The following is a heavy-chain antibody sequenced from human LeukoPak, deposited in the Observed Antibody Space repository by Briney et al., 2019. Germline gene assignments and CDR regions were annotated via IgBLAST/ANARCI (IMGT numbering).Heavy chain of an antibody. D-gene: IGHD4-23*01. CDR1: GGTFNSYA. V-gene: IGHV1-69*04. CDR3: ASPADYGGD. CDR2: IIPLLGIA. Sequence: GASVKVSCKASGGTFNSYAISWVRQAPGQGLEWMGRIIPLLGIANYAQKFQGRVTITADKSTTTVYMEVSSLRSEATAVYYCASPADYGGDWGQGTLVTVSS. J-gene: IGHJ4*02.